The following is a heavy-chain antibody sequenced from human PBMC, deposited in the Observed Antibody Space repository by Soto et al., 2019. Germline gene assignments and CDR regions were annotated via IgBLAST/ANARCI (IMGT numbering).Heavy chain of an antibody. V-gene: IGHV4-31*03. CDR1: GGSISSGGYY. D-gene: IGHD3-10*01. J-gene: IGHJ4*02. CDR2: IYYSGST. Sequence: PSETLSLTCTVSGGSISSGGYYWSWIRQHPGKGLEWIGYIYYSGSTYYNPSLKSRVTISVDTSKNQFSLKLSSVTAADTAVYYCARVTGPAYYGSGSYRFDYWGQGTLVTVSS. CDR3: ARVTGPAYYGSGSYRFDY.